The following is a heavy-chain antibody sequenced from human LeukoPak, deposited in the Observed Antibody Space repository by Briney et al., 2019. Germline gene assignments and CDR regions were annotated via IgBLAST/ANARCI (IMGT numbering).Heavy chain of an antibody. D-gene: IGHD6-13*01. CDR3: ARGIAAAGVDY. V-gene: IGHV3-21*01. J-gene: IGHJ4*02. CDR2: ISSSSSYI. Sequence: GGSLRLSCAASGFTFSSYSMNWVRQAPGKGLEWVSSISSSSSYIYYADSVKGRFTISRDNAKNSLYLQMNSLRAEDTAVYHCARGIAAAGVDYWGQGTLVTVSS. CDR1: GFTFSSYS.